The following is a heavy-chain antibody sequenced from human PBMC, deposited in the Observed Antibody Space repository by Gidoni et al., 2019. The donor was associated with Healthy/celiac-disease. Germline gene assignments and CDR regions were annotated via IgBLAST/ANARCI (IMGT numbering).Heavy chain of an antibody. J-gene: IGHJ6*03. V-gene: IGHV5-51*01. CDR3: ARQRSLEWLFLVEGKEDNYYYMDV. Sequence: EVQLVQSGAEVKKPGESLKISCKGSGYSFTRYWIGWVRQMPGKGLEWMGIIYPGDADTRYSPSFQGQVTISADKSISTAYLQWSSLKASDTAMYYCARQRSLEWLFLVEGKEDNYYYMDVWGKGTTVTVSS. CDR2: IYPGDADT. D-gene: IGHD3-3*01. CDR1: GYSFTRYW.